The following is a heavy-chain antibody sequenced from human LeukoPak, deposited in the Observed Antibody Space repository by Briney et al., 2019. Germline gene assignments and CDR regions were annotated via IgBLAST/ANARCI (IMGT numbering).Heavy chain of an antibody. CDR1: GYSFTSYW. CDR3: ARRSYCSSTSCYTDYYYYMDV. Sequence: GESLKISCKGSGYSFTSYWIGWVRQMPGKGLEWMGIIYPDDSNTIYGPSFQGQVTISADKSINTAYLEWSSLKASDTAIYYCARRSYCSSTSCYTDYYYYMDVWGKGTTVTVSS. J-gene: IGHJ6*03. D-gene: IGHD2-2*02. V-gene: IGHV5-51*01. CDR2: IYPDDSNT.